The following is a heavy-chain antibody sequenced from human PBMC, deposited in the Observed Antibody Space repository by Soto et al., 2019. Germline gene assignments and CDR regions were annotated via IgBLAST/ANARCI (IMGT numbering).Heavy chain of an antibody. V-gene: IGHV4-39*01. CDR3: ARSTVVRGVIIRYGWFDP. D-gene: IGHD3-10*01. CDR2: IYYSGST. J-gene: IGHJ5*02. Sequence: TSETLSLTCTVSGGSISSSSYYWGWVRQPPGKGLEWIGSIYYSGSTYYNPSLKSRVTISVDTSKNQFSLKLSSVTAADTAVYYCARSTVVRGVIIRYGWFDPWGQGTLVTVSS. CDR1: GGSISSSSYY.